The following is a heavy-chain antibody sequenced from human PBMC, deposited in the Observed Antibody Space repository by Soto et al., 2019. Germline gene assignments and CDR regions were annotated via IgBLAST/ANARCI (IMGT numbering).Heavy chain of an antibody. CDR1: GFTFSSYA. J-gene: IGHJ6*02. V-gene: IGHV3-30-3*01. CDR3: ARALRAVAKYGMDV. Sequence: PGGSLRLSCAASGFTFSSYAMHWVRQAPGKGLEWVAVISYDGSNKYYADSVKGRFTISRDNSKNTLYLQMNSLRAEDTAVYYCARALRAVAKYGMDVWGQGTTVTV. CDR2: ISYDGSNK. D-gene: IGHD6-19*01.